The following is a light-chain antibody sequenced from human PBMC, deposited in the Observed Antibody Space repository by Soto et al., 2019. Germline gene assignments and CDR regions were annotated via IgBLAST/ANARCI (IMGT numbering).Light chain of an antibody. J-gene: IGLJ3*02. Sequence: QSVLTQPVSVSGSPGQSITISCTGTSSDVGGYNYVSWYQQHPGKAPKLMIYEVSNRPSGVSNRFSGSKSGNTASLTISGLQAEDEADYYCSSYTSSSTPWVFGGGTKLTVL. CDR2: EVS. V-gene: IGLV2-14*01. CDR3: SSYTSSSTPWV. CDR1: SSDVGGYNY.